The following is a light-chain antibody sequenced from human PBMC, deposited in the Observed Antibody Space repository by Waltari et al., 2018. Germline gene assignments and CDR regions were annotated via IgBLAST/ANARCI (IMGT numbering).Light chain of an antibody. CDR2: DAS. J-gene: IGKJ1*01. V-gene: IGKV3-11*01. CDR3: QRRSNSPPWT. Sequence: IVFTQSPVPLSFSPGERAPLPCRASQSVNTSLAWYQHRPGQAPRPLIYDASTRATGIPARFSGSGSGTDFTLTISSLEPEDFAVYYCQRRSNSPPWTFGQGTTVEVK. CDR1: QSVNTS.